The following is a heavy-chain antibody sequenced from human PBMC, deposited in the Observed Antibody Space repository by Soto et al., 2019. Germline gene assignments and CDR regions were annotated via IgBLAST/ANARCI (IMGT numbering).Heavy chain of an antibody. D-gene: IGHD6-19*01. CDR2: LKDDGSEE. CDR1: GFVFNTYW. J-gene: IGHJ4*02. V-gene: IGHV3-7*05. Sequence: EVQLVESGGGLVQPGGSLRLSCAASGFVFNTYWMTCVRQPPGKGLEWGADLKDDGSEEYYVDSVKGRFAISRDNAQNSLYLQMNSLRVEDTAVYYCARGRHRIYSSGSYDFWGQGTLVTVSS. CDR3: ARGRHRIYSSGSYDF.